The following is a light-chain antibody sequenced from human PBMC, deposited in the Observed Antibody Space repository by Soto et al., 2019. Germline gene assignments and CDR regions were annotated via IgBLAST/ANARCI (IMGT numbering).Light chain of an antibody. V-gene: IGLV2-8*01. CDR2: EVS. CDR1: SSDVGGYNY. Sequence: QSALTQPPSASGSPGQSVTISCTGTSSDVGGYNYVSWYQQHPGKAPKLMIYEVSKRPSGVPDRFSGSKSGNTASLTVSGLQAEDEADYYCSSSAGSNIFYVFGTGTKVTVL. CDR3: SSSAGSNIFYV. J-gene: IGLJ1*01.